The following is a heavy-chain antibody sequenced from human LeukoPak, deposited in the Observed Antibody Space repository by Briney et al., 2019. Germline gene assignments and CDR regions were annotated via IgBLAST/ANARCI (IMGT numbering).Heavy chain of an antibody. CDR3: ARDVVTVTKGFDI. Sequence: PSETLSLTCAVSTDSFSSHYWTWIRQPPGKGLEWIGYISYIGSTNYNPSLKSRVTISIDTSKNQFSLKLSSVTAADTAVYYCARDVVTVTKGFDIWGQGTMASVSS. V-gene: IGHV4-59*11. CDR1: TDSFSSHY. D-gene: IGHD4-17*01. CDR2: ISYIGST. J-gene: IGHJ3*02.